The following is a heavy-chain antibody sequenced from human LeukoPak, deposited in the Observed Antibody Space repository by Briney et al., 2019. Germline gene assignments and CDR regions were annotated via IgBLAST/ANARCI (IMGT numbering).Heavy chain of an antibody. V-gene: IGHV3-21*01. CDR1: AFSFSNYN. D-gene: IGHD5-18*01. CDR2: ITSSGSYI. CDR3: ARARSSYGYGDAFDI. J-gene: IGHJ3*02. Sequence: GGSLRLSCAASAFSFSNYNMNWVRQAPGKGLEWVSSITSSGSYIYYADSVKGRFTIPRDNSKNTLYLQMNSLRAEDTAVYYCARARSSYGYGDAFDIWGQGTMVTVSS.